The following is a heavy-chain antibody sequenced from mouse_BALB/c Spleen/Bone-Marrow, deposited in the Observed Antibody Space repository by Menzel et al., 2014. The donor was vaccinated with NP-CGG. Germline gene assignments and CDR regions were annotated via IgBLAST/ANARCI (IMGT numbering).Heavy chain of an antibody. CDR2: IYPGNSNT. Sequence: EVKLVEPGTVLARPGASVKMSCKASGYSFTSYWMHWVKQRPGQGLEWIGAIYPGNSNTNYNQKFTGKAKLTAVTSASTAYMELSSLTNEDSAVYYCTVSLTLYYFDYWGQGTILTVSS. V-gene: IGHV1-5*01. J-gene: IGHJ2*01. D-gene: IGHD5-1*01. CDR3: TVSLTLYYFDY. CDR1: GYSFTSYW.